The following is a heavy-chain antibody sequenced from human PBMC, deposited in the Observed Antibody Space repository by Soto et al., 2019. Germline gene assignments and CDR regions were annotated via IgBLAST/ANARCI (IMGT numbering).Heavy chain of an antibody. CDR1: GFTFSNYA. D-gene: IGHD3-22*01. V-gene: IGHV3-23*01. Sequence: SLRLSCAASGFTFSNYAMSWVRQAPGKGLEWVSTTSTGGSSTYYADSVKGRFTISRDNSKNTLYLQMNSLRAEDTAVYYCARDRYYYDSSGYPPNNWGQGTLDTVSS. CDR2: TSTGGSST. CDR3: ARDRYYYDSSGYPPNN. J-gene: IGHJ4*02.